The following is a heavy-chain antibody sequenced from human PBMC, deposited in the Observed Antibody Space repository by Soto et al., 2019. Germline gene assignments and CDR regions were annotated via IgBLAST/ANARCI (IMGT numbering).Heavy chain of an antibody. CDR1: GGSISNSSYH. CDR2: IYYSGST. Sequence: PSENLTLTPTDSGGSISNSSYHRGWIRQPLGKGLEWIGSIYYSGSTYYNPSLKSRVTISVDTSKNQFSLKLSSVTAADTAVYYCALADIVLVPAAMGFTDYYYGMDVWGQGTTVT. J-gene: IGHJ6*02. CDR3: ALADIVLVPAAMGFTDYYYGMDV. D-gene: IGHD2-2*01. V-gene: IGHV4-39*01.